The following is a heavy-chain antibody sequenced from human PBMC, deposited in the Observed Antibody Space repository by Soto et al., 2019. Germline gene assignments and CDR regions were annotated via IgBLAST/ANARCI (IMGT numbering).Heavy chain of an antibody. J-gene: IGHJ5*02. CDR1: GYTLTELS. V-gene: IGHV1-24*01. D-gene: IGHD1-20*01. Sequence: GASVKVSCKVSGYTLTELSMHWVRQAPGKGLEWMGGFDPEDGETIYAQKFQGRVTMTEDTSTDTAYMELSSLRSEDTAVYYCATDRHWFRSITGTSGWLDPWGQGTLVTVSS. CDR3: ATDRHWFRSITGTSGWLDP. CDR2: FDPEDGET.